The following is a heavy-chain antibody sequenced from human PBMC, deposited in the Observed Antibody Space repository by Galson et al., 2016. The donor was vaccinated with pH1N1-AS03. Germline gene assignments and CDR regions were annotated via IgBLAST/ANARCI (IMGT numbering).Heavy chain of an antibody. V-gene: IGHV4-34*01. D-gene: IGHD4-17*01. Sequence: SETLSLTCAVYVGSFSGYYWSWIRQPPGQGLEWIGEINHSGNTNYNPSLKGRVTISVDTSKNQFSLKLTSVTAADTAVYYCARAYGYGDYGIDYWGQGTLVTVSS. J-gene: IGHJ4*02. CDR2: INHSGNT. CDR1: VGSFSGYY. CDR3: ARAYGYGDYGIDY.